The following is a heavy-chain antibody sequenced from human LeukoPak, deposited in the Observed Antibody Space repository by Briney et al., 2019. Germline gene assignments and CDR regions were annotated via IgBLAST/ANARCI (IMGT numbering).Heavy chain of an antibody. V-gene: IGHV3-30*02. Sequence: QAGGSLRLSCAASGFSFSTYGMHWVRQAPGKGLEWVAFIRYDGGNKYYADSVKGRFTISRDNSKNTLYLQMISLRTEDTAVYSCAKPTVTHFDYWGQGTLVTVSS. CDR3: AKPTVTHFDY. J-gene: IGHJ4*02. CDR1: GFSFSTYG. D-gene: IGHD4-17*01. CDR2: IRYDGGNK.